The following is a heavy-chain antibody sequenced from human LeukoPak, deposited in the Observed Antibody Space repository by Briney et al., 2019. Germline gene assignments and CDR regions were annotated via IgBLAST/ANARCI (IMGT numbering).Heavy chain of an antibody. CDR2: ISYDGSNK. CDR1: GFTFSSYG. Sequence: GGSLRLSCAASGFTFSSYGMHWVRQAPGKGLEGVAVISYDGSNKYYADSVKGRFTISRDNSKNTLYLQMNSLRAEDTAVYYCAKDRWKYYDFWSGRIIDYWGQGTLVTVSS. V-gene: IGHV3-30*18. J-gene: IGHJ4*02. D-gene: IGHD3-3*01. CDR3: AKDRWKYYDFWSGRIIDY.